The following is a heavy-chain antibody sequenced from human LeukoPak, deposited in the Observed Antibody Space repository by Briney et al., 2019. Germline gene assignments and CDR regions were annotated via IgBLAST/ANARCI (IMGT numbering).Heavy chain of an antibody. V-gene: IGHV3-7*03. J-gene: IGHJ3*02. CDR1: GFTFSSYW. CDR2: IKQDGSEK. D-gene: IGHD3-10*01. CDR3: ARGPHITMVRGVSDAFDI. Sequence: SGGSLRLSCAASGFTFSSYWMSWVRQAPGKGLEWVANIKQDGSEKYYVDSVKGRFTISRDNAKNSLYLQMNSLRAEDTAVYYSARGPHITMVRGVSDAFDIWGQGTMVTVSS.